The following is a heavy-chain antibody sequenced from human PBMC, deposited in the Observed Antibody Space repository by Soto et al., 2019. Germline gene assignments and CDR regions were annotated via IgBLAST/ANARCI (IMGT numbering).Heavy chain of an antibody. V-gene: IGHV1-24*01. D-gene: IGHD3-10*01. J-gene: IGHJ6*02. CDR1: GYTLTELS. CDR3: ATDLRGSGSYPKGGYYYYGMDL. CDR2: FDPEDGET. Sequence: AAVKVSCKVSGYTLTELSMHWVRQAPGKGLEWMGGFDPEDGETIYAQKFQGRVTMTEDTSTDTAYMELSSLRSEDTAVYYCATDLRGSGSYPKGGYYYYGMDLRGQGTTVTVSS.